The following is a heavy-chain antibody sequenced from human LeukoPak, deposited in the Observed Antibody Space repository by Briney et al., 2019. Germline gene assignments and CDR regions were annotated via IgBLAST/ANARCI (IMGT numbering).Heavy chain of an antibody. J-gene: IGHJ6*03. D-gene: IGHD5-24*01. CDR3: ARRRDGYNYEFYYYYMDV. V-gene: IGHV3-7*01. Sequence: PGGSLRLSCAASGFTFNNYWMSWVRQAPGKGLELVANIKQDGSEKYYVDSLKGRFTISRDNAKNSLYLQMNSLRAEDTAVYYCARRRDGYNYEFYYYYMDVWGKGTTVTVSS. CDR1: GFTFNNYW. CDR2: IKQDGSEK.